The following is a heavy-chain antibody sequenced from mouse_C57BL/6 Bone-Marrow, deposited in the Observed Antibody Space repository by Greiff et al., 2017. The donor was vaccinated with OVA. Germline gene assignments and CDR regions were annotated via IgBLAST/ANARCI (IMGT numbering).Heavy chain of an antibody. Sequence: VQLQESGPGLVAPSQSLSITCTVSGFSLTSYGVHWVRQPPGKGLEWLVVIWSDGSPTYNSALKSRLSISKDNSKSQVFLKMNSLQTDATAMYYCARGGWLPRRGYYAMDYWGQGTSVTVSS. V-gene: IGHV2-6*03. CDR1: GFSLTSYG. CDR3: ARGGWLPRRGYYAMDY. J-gene: IGHJ4*01. D-gene: IGHD2-3*01. CDR2: IWSDGSP.